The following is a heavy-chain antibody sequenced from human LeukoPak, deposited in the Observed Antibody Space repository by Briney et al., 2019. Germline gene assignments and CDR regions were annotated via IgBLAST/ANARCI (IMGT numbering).Heavy chain of an antibody. CDR2: ISGNGGGI. D-gene: IGHD6-19*01. V-gene: IGHV3-23*01. Sequence: GGSLRLSCVVSGFTFSNYAMNWVRQAPGKGLEWVSAISGNGGGIYYADSVKGRFTISRDNSKNTVYLQMSSLRAEDTAVDYCAKDWDIAVAGCDYWGQGTLVTVSS. CDR1: GFTFSNYA. CDR3: AKDWDIAVAGCDY. J-gene: IGHJ4*02.